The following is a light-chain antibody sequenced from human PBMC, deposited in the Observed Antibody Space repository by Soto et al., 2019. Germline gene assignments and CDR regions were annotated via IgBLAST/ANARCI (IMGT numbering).Light chain of an antibody. Sequence: IQMTQSPSTLSASAGDRVTITCRASQSISPYLAWYQQKPGKAPKLPIYMASSLQSGVPSRFSGSGSGTEFTLTISSLQPDDFATYYCQQSNSYPWTFGQGTQVDIK. CDR2: MAS. CDR3: QQSNSYPWT. CDR1: QSISPY. V-gene: IGKV1-5*03. J-gene: IGKJ1*01.